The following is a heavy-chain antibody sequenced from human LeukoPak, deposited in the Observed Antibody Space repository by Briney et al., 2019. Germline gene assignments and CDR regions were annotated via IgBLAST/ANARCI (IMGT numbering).Heavy chain of an antibody. Sequence: ASVKVSCKASGYTFTAYGLNWVRQAPGQGLEWMGWISTYNGNTNFAQKVQGRVTMTTDTSTSTAYMELRSLRSDDTAVYYCAKDQWIQLRRTPFDYWGQGTLVTVSS. CDR1: GYTFTAYG. D-gene: IGHD5-18*01. J-gene: IGHJ4*02. CDR3: AKDQWIQLRRTPFDY. V-gene: IGHV1-18*01. CDR2: ISTYNGNT.